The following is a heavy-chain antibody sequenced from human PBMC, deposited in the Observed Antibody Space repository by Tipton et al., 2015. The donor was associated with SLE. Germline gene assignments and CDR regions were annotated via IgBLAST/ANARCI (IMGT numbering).Heavy chain of an antibody. J-gene: IGHJ4*02. V-gene: IGHV3-21*01. CDR3: ARDTSAVAECYFDY. CDR2: ISSSSSYI. Sequence: GSLRLSCAASGFTFSSYAMNWVRQAPGKGLEWVSSISSSSSYIYYADSVKGRFTISRDNAKNSLYLQMNSLRAEDTAVYYCARDTSAVAECYFDYWGQGTLVTVSS. D-gene: IGHD6-19*01. CDR1: GFTFSSYA.